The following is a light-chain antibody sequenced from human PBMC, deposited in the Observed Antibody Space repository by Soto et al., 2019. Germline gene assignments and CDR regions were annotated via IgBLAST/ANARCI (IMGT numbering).Light chain of an antibody. CDR3: QQRSNWPPA. Sequence: EIVLTQSPGTLSLSPGERATLSCRASHSVSRTYLAWYQQKPGQAPRLLMYGASDRATGTPGRFSGSGSGTDFTLTISSLEPEDFAVYYCQQRSNWPPAFGQGTRLEI. V-gene: IGKV3-11*01. J-gene: IGKJ5*01. CDR2: GAS. CDR1: HSVSRTY.